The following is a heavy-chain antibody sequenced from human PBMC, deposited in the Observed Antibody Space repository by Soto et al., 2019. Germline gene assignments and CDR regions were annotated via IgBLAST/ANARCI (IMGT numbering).Heavy chain of an antibody. J-gene: IGHJ5*02. V-gene: IGHV4-34*01. CDR2: INHSGST. CDR1: GGSFSGYY. Sequence: PSETLSLTCAVYGGSFSGYYWSWIRQPPGKGLEWIGEINHSGSTNYNPSLKSRVTISVDTSKNQLSLKLSSVTAADTAVYYCARAFPYYDILTGYPRGPFDPWGQGTLVTVSS. D-gene: IGHD3-9*01. CDR3: ARAFPYYDILTGYPRGPFDP.